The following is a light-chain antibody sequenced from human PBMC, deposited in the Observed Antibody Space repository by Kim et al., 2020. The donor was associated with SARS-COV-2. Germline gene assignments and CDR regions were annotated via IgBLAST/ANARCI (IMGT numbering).Light chain of an antibody. V-gene: IGKV3D-7*01. J-gene: IGKJ2*01. CDR3: QQDYNLPPYT. Sequence: EIVMTQSPATLSLSPGERATLSCRASQSVSSSYLSWYQQKPGQAPTLLIYGVSTRATGIPARFSGSGSGTDFTLTISSLQPEDFAVYYCQQDYNLPPYTFGQGTKLEI. CDR1: QSVSSSY. CDR2: GVS.